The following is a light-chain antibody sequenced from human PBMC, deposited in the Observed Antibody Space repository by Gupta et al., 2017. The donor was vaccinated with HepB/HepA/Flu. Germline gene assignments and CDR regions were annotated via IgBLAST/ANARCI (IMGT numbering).Light chain of an antibody. J-gene: IGKJ1*01. CDR1: QNTGYW. CDR3: QQYNNYPWT. V-gene: IGKV1-5*03. Sequence: DIQMTQSPPTFPSLLGDRVTITCRASQNTGYWLAWFQQKPGKAPNLLISKTSTLESGVPSRFSGSRSGTEFTLTISSLQPDDFATYYCQQYNNYPWTFGQGTKVEIK. CDR2: KTS.